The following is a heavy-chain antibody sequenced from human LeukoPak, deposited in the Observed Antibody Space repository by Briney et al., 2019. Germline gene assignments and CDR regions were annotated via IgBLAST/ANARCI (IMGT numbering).Heavy chain of an antibody. CDR3: ARLGYCSSTSCYDDYYYYYGMDV. CDR1: GCTFTSYG. Sequence: ASVTVSCKASGCTFTSYGISWVRQAPGQGLEWMGWISAYNGNTNYAQKLQGRVTMTTDTSTSTAYMELRSRRSDDTAVYYCARLGYCSSTSCYDDYYYYYGMDVWGQGTTVTVSS. CDR2: ISAYNGNT. J-gene: IGHJ6*02. V-gene: IGHV1-18*01. D-gene: IGHD2-2*01.